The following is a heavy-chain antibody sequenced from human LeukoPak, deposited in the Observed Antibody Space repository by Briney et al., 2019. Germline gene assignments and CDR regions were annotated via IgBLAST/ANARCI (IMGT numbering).Heavy chain of an antibody. CDR3: ATRSGGYYFDY. CDR2: VIPILNIA. Sequence: ASVKVSCKASGGTFSSYTFSWVRQAPGQGLEWMGRVIPILNIATYAHKFQGRVTITADKSTSTAYMDLTSLTSEDTAVYYCATRSGGYYFDYWGQGTLVTVSS. J-gene: IGHJ4*02. CDR1: GGTFSSYT. V-gene: IGHV1-69*02. D-gene: IGHD2-15*01.